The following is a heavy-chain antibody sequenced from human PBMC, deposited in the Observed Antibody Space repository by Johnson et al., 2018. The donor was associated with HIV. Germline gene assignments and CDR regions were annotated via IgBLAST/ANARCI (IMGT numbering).Heavy chain of an antibody. D-gene: IGHD1-26*01. Sequence: VQLVESGGGLVQPGGSLRLSCAASGFTFSTNDMNWVRQAPGKEPQWVSAITGDGAHTYYADSVKGRFTISRDDSKNTAYLQMNSLKTEDTAVYYCRGAGIVGATTGGDAFDIWGQGTMVTVSS. CDR1: GFTFSTND. V-gene: IGHV3-23*04. CDR3: RGAGIVGATTGGDAFDI. CDR2: ITGDGAHT. J-gene: IGHJ3*02.